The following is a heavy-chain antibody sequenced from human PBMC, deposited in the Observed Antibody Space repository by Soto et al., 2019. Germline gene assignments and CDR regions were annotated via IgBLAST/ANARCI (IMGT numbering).Heavy chain of an antibody. CDR1: GFTFSSYP. CDR3: ARSHSSSWHWFDP. Sequence: QPGGSLRLSCAASGFTFSSYPMHWVRQAPGKGPEWVAVISVNGNNIHYGDSVKGRFTISRDNSKNTLYLQMSSLRVEDTAVYYCARSHSSSWHWFDPWGQGTLVTVSS. J-gene: IGHJ5*02. V-gene: IGHV3-30-3*01. CDR2: ISVNGNNI. D-gene: IGHD6-13*01.